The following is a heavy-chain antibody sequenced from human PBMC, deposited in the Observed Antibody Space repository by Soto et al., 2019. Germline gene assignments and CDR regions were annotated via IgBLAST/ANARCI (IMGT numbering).Heavy chain of an antibody. CDR2: ISYDGSNK. CDR3: ARDFYSSSSRSFEYYYYYGMDV. Sequence: GGSLRLSCAASGFTFSSYAMHWVRQAPGKGLEWVAVISYDGSNKYYADSVKGRFTISRDNSKNTLYLQMNSLRAEDTAVYYCARDFYSSSSRSFEYYYYYGMDVWGQGTTVTVS. D-gene: IGHD6-6*01. V-gene: IGHV3-30-3*01. J-gene: IGHJ6*02. CDR1: GFTFSSYA.